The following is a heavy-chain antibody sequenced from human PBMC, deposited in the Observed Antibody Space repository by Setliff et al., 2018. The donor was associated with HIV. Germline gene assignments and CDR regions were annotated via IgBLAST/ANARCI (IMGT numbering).Heavy chain of an antibody. V-gene: IGHV4-38-2*02. CDR2: ISHSGST. CDR3: ARDQSDYNVLTGFGDFDY. CDR1: GIPIDRVYS. J-gene: IGHJ4*01. D-gene: IGHD3-9*01. Sequence: PSETLSLTCGVSGIPIDRVYSWAWIRQPPGKGLEWIGTISHSGSTHYNSPLQGRISISIGTSKNQFSLTLTSVTAADTAMYYYARDQSDYNVLTGFGDFDYWGHGTLVTVTS.